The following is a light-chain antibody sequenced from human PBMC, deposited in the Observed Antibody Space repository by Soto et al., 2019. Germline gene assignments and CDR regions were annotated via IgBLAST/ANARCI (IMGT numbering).Light chain of an antibody. CDR3: ALYMGSGIWV. J-gene: IGLJ3*02. Sequence: QTVVTQEPSLSVSPGGTVTLTCGLSSGSVSANYHPSWYQQTPGQAPRTLIYSTSSRFSGVPDRFSGTILGSKAALTITGAQADDESDYYCALYMGSGIWVFGGGTKLTVL. CDR2: STS. CDR1: SGSVSANYH. V-gene: IGLV8-61*01.